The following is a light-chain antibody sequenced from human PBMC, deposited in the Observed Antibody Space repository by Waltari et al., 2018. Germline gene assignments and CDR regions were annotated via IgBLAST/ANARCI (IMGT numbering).Light chain of an antibody. Sequence: QPALTQPPSASGSLGHSVTIYCSGSSSDIGRYKFVSWYQQYPGRAPTPIFYEVYKRPPGVPDRFSGSKSGNTASLTISGLQPEDEADYFCSSYAGSNTLVFGGGTRLTVL. V-gene: IGLV2-8*01. CDR2: EVY. J-gene: IGLJ2*01. CDR1: SSDIGRYKF. CDR3: SSYAGSNTLV.